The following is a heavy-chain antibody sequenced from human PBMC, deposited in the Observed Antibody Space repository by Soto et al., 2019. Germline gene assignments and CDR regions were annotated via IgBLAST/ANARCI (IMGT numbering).Heavy chain of an antibody. CDR2: IDWDDEK. D-gene: IGHD6-13*01. J-gene: IGHJ6*02. CDR3: ARIQYSSSWYPDYYYGMDV. Sequence: SGPTLVNPTQTLTLTCTFSGFSLRTSGMCVSWIRQPPGKALEWLALIDWDDEKYYSTSLKARLTISKDTSKNQVVLTMTNMDPADTATYYCARIQYSSSWYPDYYYGMDVWGQGTTVTVS. CDR1: GFSLRTSGMC. V-gene: IGHV2-70*01.